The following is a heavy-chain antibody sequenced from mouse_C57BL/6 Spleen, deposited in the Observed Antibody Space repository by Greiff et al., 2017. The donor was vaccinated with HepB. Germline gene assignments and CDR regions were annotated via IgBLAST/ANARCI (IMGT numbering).Heavy chain of an antibody. Sequence: EVKLVESGAELVKPGASVKLSCTASGFNIKDYYMHWVKQRTEQGLEWIGRIDPEDGETKYAAKFQGKATITADTSSNTAYLQLSSLTSEDTAVYYCASVAFYVGSQAWFAYWGQGTLVTVSA. J-gene: IGHJ3*01. CDR2: IDPEDGET. D-gene: IGHD1-1*01. V-gene: IGHV14-2*01. CDR1: GFNIKDYY. CDR3: ASVAFYVGSQAWFAY.